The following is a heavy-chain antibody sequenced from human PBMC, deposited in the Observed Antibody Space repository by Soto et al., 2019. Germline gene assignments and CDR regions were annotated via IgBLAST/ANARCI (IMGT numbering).Heavy chain of an antibody. CDR3: ARVGYYDRYYYYYGMDV. Sequence: PGGSLRLSCAASGFTFSSYGMHWVRQAPGKGLEWVAVIWYDGSNKYYADSVKGRFTISRDNSKNTLYLQMNSLRAEDTAVYYCARVGYYDRYYYYYGMDVWGQGTTVTVSS. V-gene: IGHV3-33*01. D-gene: IGHD3-22*01. CDR1: GFTFSSYG. J-gene: IGHJ6*02. CDR2: IWYDGSNK.